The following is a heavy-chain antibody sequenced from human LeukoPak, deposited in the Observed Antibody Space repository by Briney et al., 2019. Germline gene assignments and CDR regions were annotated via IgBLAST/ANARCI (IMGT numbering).Heavy chain of an antibody. CDR2: INSDGSST. CDR1: GFTFSSYW. Sequence: GGSLRLSCAASGFTFSSYWMHWVRQAPGKGLVWVSRINSDGSSTSYADSVKGRFTISRDNAKNTLYLQMNSLRAEDTAVYYCARDFPNHDILTGRGGYGMDVWGQGTMVTVSS. J-gene: IGHJ6*02. CDR3: ARDFPNHDILTGRGGYGMDV. V-gene: IGHV3-74*01. D-gene: IGHD3-9*01.